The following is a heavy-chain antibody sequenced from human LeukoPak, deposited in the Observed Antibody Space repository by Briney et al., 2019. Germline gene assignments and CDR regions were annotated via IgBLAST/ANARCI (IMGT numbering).Heavy chain of an antibody. CDR1: GYTFTDYY. CDR3: ARGRAWGLDY. CDR2: IVPDSGGT. J-gene: IGHJ4*02. Sequence: ASVKVSCKTSGYTFTDYYIHWVRQAPGQGLEWMGWIVPDSGGTSFAQNFQGRVTMTRDTSITTMYMELSSLRSDDTAVYYCARGRAWGLDYWGQGTLVTVSS. D-gene: IGHD7-27*01. V-gene: IGHV1-2*02.